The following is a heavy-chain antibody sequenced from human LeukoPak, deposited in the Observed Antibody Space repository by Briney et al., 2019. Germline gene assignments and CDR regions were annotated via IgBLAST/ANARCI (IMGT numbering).Heavy chain of an antibody. CDR2: INHSGST. J-gene: IGHJ6*02. CDR1: GGSFSGYY. Sequence: KPSETLSLTCAVYGGSFSGYYWSWIRQPPGKGLEWIGEINHSGSTNYNPSLKSRVTISVDTSKNQFSLKLSSVTAADTAVYYCASLVATHYYYYYGMDVWGQGTTVTVSS. CDR3: ASLVATHYYYYYGMDV. V-gene: IGHV4-34*01. D-gene: IGHD5-12*01.